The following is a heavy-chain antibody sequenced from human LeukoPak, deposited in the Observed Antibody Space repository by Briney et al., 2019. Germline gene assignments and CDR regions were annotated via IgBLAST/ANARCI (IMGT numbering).Heavy chain of an antibody. D-gene: IGHD2-8*01. CDR2: VNSDGRST. CDR1: GFTFTNYG. V-gene: IGHV3-74*01. J-gene: IGHJ4*02. Sequence: GGSLRLSCVASGFTFTNYGMMWVRQAPGKGLVWVSYVNSDGRSTTYADSVKGRFTISRDNAKNTLYLQMSSLRAEDTAMYYCARNSNGMSNWGQGTLVIVSS. CDR3: ARNSNGMSN.